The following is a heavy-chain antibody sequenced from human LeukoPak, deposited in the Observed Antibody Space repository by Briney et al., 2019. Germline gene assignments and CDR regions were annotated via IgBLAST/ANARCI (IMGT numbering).Heavy chain of an antibody. J-gene: IGHJ4*02. Sequence: GGSLRLSCTASGFTFRTYAMNWVRQAPGKGLEWLSGISGSGNGTYYADSVKGRFIISRDNSKNMVYLQMNSLTVEDTATYYCAKRTMSAFDSWGQGTLLIVSS. CDR3: AKRTMSAFDS. CDR1: GFTFRTYA. CDR2: ISGSGNGT. V-gene: IGHV3-23*01.